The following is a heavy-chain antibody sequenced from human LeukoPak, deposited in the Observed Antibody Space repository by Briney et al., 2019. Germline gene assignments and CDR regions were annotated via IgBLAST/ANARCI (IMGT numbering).Heavy chain of an antibody. CDR1: GDSVTGYY. CDR2: IYKIGTT. J-gene: IGHJ4*02. CDR3: VIGVGWQPDY. V-gene: IGHV4-59*02. D-gene: IGHD2-15*01. Sequence: PSETLSLTCTVFGDSVTGYYLNWVRQPPGKGLEWIGHIYKIGTTNYNPSLKSRLTISADTSKNQFSLKLRSVTAADTAVYYCVIGVGWQPDYWGQGALVTVSS.